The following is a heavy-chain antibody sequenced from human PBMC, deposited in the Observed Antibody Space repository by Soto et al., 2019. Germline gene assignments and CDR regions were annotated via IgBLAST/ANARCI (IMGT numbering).Heavy chain of an antibody. CDR2: IYYSGST. CDR1: GVSISSGGYY. J-gene: IGHJ6*03. V-gene: IGHV4-31*03. Sequence: PSETLSLTCTVSGVSISSGGYYWSWIRQHPGKGLEWIGYIYYSGSTYYNPSLKSRVTISVDTSKNQFSLKLSSVTAADTAVYYCARESFKIPSPHYYYYMDVWGKGTTVTVSS. CDR3: ARESFKIPSPHYYYYMDV.